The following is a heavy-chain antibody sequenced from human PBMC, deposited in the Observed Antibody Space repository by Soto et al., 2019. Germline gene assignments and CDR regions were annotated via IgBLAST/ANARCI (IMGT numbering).Heavy chain of an antibody. Sequence: GASVKVSCKASGGTFSSYTISWVRQAPGQGLERMGRIIPILGIANYAQKLQGRVTITADKSTSTANMEMSSLRSEDKDVYYSAGDPSSRKYGSSPPLTYGGQGPLATVSP. CDR1: GGTFSSYT. D-gene: IGHD6-6*01. CDR3: AGDPSSRKYGSSPPLTY. V-gene: IGHV1-69*04. J-gene: IGHJ4*02. CDR2: IIPILGIA.